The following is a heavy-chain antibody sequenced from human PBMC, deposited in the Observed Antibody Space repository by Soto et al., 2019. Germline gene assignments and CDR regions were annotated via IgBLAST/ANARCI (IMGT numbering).Heavy chain of an antibody. Sequence: EVQLLESGGGLVQPGRSLRLSCVGSGFFFSSYTMTWVRQAPGKGLEWVSSFSATSENTYYADSVRGRFTLSRDNSKNTLFLQMNSLTAEDTAMYYCAKARDQQWVRLPFDYWGQGILVIVSS. CDR3: AKARDQQWVRLPFDY. V-gene: IGHV3-23*01. CDR2: FSATSENT. D-gene: IGHD6-19*01. J-gene: IGHJ4*02. CDR1: GFFFSSYT.